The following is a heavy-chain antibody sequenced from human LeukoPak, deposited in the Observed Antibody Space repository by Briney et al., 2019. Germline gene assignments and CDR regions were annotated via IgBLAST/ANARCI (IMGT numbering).Heavy chain of an antibody. Sequence: PGGSLRLSCAASGFTVSSNYMSWVRQAPGKGLEWVSVIYSGGSTYYADSVKGRFTISRDNSKNTLYLQMNSLRAEDTAVYYCARPPRGDYYYYGTDVWGQGTTVTVSS. D-gene: IGHD3-16*01. CDR3: ARPPRGDYYYYGTDV. CDR2: IYSGGST. CDR1: GFTVSSNY. V-gene: IGHV3-66*04. J-gene: IGHJ6*02.